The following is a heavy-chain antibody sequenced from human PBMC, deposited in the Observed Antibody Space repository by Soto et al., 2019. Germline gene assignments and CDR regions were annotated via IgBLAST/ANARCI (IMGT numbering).Heavy chain of an antibody. CDR2: IYYSGST. D-gene: IGHD2-8*01. J-gene: IGHJ5*02. CDR1: GGSISSYY. CDR3: ACTLLGYGNNPNRHSP. Sequence: PETLSHPCTVSGGSISSYYWSWIRQPPGKGLEWIGYIYYSGSTNYNPSLKSRVTISVDTSKNQFSLKLSSVTAADTAVYYCACTLLGYGNNPNRHSPWAQRSLVP. V-gene: IGHV4-59*01.